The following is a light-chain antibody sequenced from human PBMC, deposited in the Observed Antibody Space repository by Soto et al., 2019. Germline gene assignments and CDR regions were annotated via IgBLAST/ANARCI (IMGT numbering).Light chain of an antibody. V-gene: IGKV3-11*01. CDR3: QQYNDWLWT. Sequence: EIVLTQSPATLSLSPGERANISCRASQSVTTYLAWYQQKPGQAPRLLIYDASDRATGIPARFSGSGSVTEFTLTISSLQSEDFAVYYCQQYNDWLWTFGQGTKV. CDR2: DAS. CDR1: QSVTTY. J-gene: IGKJ1*01.